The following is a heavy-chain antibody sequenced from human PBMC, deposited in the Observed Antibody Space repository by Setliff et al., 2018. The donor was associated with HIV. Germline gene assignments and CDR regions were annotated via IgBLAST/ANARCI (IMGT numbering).Heavy chain of an antibody. D-gene: IGHD3-9*01. V-gene: IGHV1-69*13. J-gene: IGHJ4*02. CDR3: AKGPPLVISLPDF. Sequence: ASVKVSCKASGGTFSNYAISWVRQAPGQGLEWMGGIIPIFGTAHYAQRLQGRVTITADESTNTAYMELSSLISEDTALYYCAKGPPLVISLPDFWGQGTLVTVSS. CDR1: GGTFSNYA. CDR2: IIPIFGTA.